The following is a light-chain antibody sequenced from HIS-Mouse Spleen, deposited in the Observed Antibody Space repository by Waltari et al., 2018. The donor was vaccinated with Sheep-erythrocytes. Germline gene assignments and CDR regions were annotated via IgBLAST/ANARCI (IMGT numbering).Light chain of an antibody. V-gene: IGKV1-9*01. CDR3: QQLNSYLTWT. CDR1: QGISSY. CDR2: AAS. Sequence: DIQLTQSPSFLSASVGDRVTITCRASQGISSYLAWCQQKPGKAPKPLIYAASTLQSGVPSRFSGSGSGTEFTLTISSLQPEDFATYYCQQLNSYLTWTFGQGTKVEIK. J-gene: IGKJ1*01.